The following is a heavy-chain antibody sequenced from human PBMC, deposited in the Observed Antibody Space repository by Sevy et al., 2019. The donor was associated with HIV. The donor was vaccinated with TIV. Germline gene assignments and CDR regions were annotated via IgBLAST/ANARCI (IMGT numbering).Heavy chain of an antibody. V-gene: IGHV4-4*07. D-gene: IGHD7-27*01. Sequence: SETMSLTCTVSGDSFSSYFWAWIRQPAGKGLEWIGRINTSGSTNYNPSLKSRVTMSVDTSKSQFSLKVTSLTAADTAIYFCARPNWVTATNGFSKSYYFDYWGQGSLVTVSS. CDR1: GDSFSSYF. CDR3: ARPNWVTATNGFSKSYYFDY. CDR2: INTSGST. J-gene: IGHJ4*02.